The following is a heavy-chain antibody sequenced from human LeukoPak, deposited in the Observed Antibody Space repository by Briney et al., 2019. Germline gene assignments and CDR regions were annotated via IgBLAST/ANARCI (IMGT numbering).Heavy chain of an antibody. CDR2: INHSGST. J-gene: IGHJ6*03. V-gene: IGHV4-34*01. Sequence: SETLSLTCAVYVGSFSGYYWSWIRQPPGKGLEWIGEINHSGSTNYNSSLKSRVTIAVDTSKNQFSLKLSSVTAADTAVYYCARGYYGSGSHCCHMDVWGKGTTITVS. CDR1: VGSFSGYY. CDR3: ARGYYGSGSHCCHMDV. D-gene: IGHD3-10*01.